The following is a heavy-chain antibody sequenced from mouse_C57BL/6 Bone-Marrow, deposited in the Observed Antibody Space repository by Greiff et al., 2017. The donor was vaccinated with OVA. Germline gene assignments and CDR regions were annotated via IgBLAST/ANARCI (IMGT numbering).Heavy chain of an antibody. D-gene: IGHD1-1*01. CDR2: INPSNGGT. CDR1: GYTFTSYW. CDR3: ARVGYYGSSYVDAMDY. V-gene: IGHV1-53*01. Sequence: VQLQQSGTELVKPGASVKLSCKASGYTFTSYWMHWVKQRPGQGLEWIGNINPSNGGTNYNEKFKSKATLTVDKSSSTAYMQLSSLTSEDSAVYYCARVGYYGSSYVDAMDYWGQGTSVTVSS. J-gene: IGHJ4*01.